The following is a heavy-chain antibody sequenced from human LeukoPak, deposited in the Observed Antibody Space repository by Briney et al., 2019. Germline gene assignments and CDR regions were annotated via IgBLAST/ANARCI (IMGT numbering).Heavy chain of an antibody. CDR3: ARHRMVRGIRTLWYFDL. CDR1: GGSISTSNYY. D-gene: IGHD3-10*01. CDR2: IFYSGST. Sequence: SETLSLTCTVSGGSISTSNYYWGWIRQPPGTGLEWIGNIFYSGSTYYNPSLKSRVTISVDTSKNQFSLKLSSVTAADTAVYYCARHRMVRGIRTLWYFDLWGRGTLVTVSS. V-gene: IGHV4-39*01. J-gene: IGHJ2*01.